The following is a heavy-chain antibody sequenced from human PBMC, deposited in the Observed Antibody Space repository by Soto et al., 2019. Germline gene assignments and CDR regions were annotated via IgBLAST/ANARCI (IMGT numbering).Heavy chain of an antibody. CDR2: IIPIFGTA. D-gene: IGHD3-10*01. CDR1: GGTFSSYA. J-gene: IGHJ3*02. CDR3: ARDQGRPLWFGESQGVDAFDI. V-gene: IGHV1-69*06. Sequence: QVQLVQSGAEVKKPGSSVKVSCKASGGTFSSYAISWVRQAPGQGLEWMGGIIPIFGTANYAQKFQGRVTITADKSTSTDYMELSSLRSEDTAVYYCARDQGRPLWFGESQGVDAFDIWGQGTMVTVSS.